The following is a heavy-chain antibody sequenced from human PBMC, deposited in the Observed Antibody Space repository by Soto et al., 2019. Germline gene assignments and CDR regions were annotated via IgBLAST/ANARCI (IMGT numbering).Heavy chain of an antibody. J-gene: IGHJ4*02. CDR2: IYYSGST. Sequence: SETLSLTCNVSGGSISSYYWSWIRQPPGKGLEWIGYIYYSGSTNYNPSLKSRVTISVDTSKNQFSLKLSSVTAADTAVYYCARDDYSYGYFDYWGQGTLVTVS. CDR1: GGSISSYY. V-gene: IGHV4-59*01. CDR3: ARDDYSYGYFDY. D-gene: IGHD5-18*01.